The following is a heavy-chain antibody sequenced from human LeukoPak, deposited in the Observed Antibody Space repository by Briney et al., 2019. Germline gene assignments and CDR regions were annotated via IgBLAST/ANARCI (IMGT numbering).Heavy chain of an antibody. CDR1: GYSFISSD. CDR3: ARSERDAFDI. CDR2: MNPNSGNT. J-gene: IGHJ3*02. Sequence: GASVKVSCKASGYSFISSDINWVRQATGQGLEWMGWMNPNSGNTAYAQKFQGRVTMTRNTSVDTAYMELSRLRSDDTAVYYCARSERDAFDIWGQGTMVTVSS. D-gene: IGHD1-1*01. V-gene: IGHV1-8*01.